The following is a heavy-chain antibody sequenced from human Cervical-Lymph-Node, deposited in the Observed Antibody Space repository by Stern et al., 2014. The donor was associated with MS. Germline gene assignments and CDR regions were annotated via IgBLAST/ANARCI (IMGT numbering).Heavy chain of an antibody. CDR2: ISTSDSYT. D-gene: IGHD1-26*01. CDR3: ARVSGRNYFFDY. J-gene: IGHJ4*02. V-gene: IGHV3-11*06. CDR1: GFTFSDYY. Sequence: DQLVESGGGLVKPGGSLRLSCAASGFTFSDYYMTWIRQAPGKGLEWVSYISTSDSYTNYADSVKGRFTISRDNAKKSLYMQMHSLRAEDTAVYYCARVSGRNYFFDYWGQGSLVTVSS.